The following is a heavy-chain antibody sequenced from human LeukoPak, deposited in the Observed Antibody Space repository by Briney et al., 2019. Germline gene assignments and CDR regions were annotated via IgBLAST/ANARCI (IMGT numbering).Heavy chain of an antibody. D-gene: IGHD1-7*01. CDR3: ARDNWNYGSSMDV. CDR2: VYYSGST. J-gene: IGHJ6*02. CDR1: GGSISSYY. V-gene: IGHV4-59*01. Sequence: SETLSLTCTVSGGSISSYYWSWIRQPPGKGLDWIGYVYYSGSTNHNPSLKSRVTISVDTSKNQFSLKLSSVTAAGTAVYYCARDNWNYGSSMDVWGQGTTVTVSS.